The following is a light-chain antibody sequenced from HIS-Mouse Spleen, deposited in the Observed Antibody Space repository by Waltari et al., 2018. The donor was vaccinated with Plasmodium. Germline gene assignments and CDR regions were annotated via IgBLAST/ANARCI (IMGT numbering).Light chain of an antibody. CDR2: EDS. V-gene: IGLV3-10*01. CDR1: ALPKKY. Sequence: SYELTQPPSVSVSPGQTARITCSGDALPKKYAYWYQQKSGQAPVLVIYEDSKRPSGTRERFAGSSSGTMATLTISGVQVEDEADYYCYSTDSSGNHRVFGGGTKLTVL. J-gene: IGLJ3*02. CDR3: YSTDSSGNHRV.